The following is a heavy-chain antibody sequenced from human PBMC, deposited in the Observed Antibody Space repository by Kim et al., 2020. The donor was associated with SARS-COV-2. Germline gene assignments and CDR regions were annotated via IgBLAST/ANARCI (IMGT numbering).Heavy chain of an antibody. CDR1: GFTVSSNY. CDR2: IYSGGST. D-gene: IGHD3-22*01. J-gene: IGHJ6*02. CDR3: AREPYKTDYYDSSGYYLDYYYYGMDV. V-gene: IGHV3-53*01. Sequence: GGSLRLSCAASGFTVSSNYMSWVRQAPGKGLEWVSVIYSGGSTYYADSVKGRFTISRDNSKNMLYLQMNSLRAEDTAVYYCAREPYKTDYYDSSGYYLDYYYYGMDVWGQGTTVTVSS.